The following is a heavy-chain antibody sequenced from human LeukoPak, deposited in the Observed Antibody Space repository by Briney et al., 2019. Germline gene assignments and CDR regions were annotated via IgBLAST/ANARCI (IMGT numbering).Heavy chain of an antibody. D-gene: IGHD2-2*01. V-gene: IGHV4-30-4*01. CDR1: GGSISSGDYY. Sequence: SETLSLTCTVSGGSISSGDYYWSWIRQPPGKGLEWIGYIYYSGSTYYNPSLKSRVTISVDTSKNQLSLKLSSVTAADTAVYYCARVSQDCSSTSCYPSRHFDYWGQGTLVTVSS. J-gene: IGHJ4*02. CDR3: ARVSQDCSSTSCYPSRHFDY. CDR2: IYYSGST.